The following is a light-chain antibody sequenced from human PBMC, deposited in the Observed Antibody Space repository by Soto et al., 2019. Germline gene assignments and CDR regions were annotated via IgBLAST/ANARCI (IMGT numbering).Light chain of an antibody. CDR1: NSDVGSSKY. CDR2: EVS. V-gene: IGLV2-14*01. Sequence: QSVLTQPASVSGSPGQSITISCTGSNSDVGSSKYVSWYQQHPGKAPELILYEVSDRPSGVSNRFSGSKSGNTASLTISGLQAEDEADYYCNSFTSINTWVFGGGTKLTVL. CDR3: NSFTSINTWV. J-gene: IGLJ3*02.